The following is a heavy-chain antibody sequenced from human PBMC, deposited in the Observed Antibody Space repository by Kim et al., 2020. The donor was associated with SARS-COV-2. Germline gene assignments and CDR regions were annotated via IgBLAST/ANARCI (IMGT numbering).Heavy chain of an antibody. CDR3: AKVASQRYFDNYYFDY. J-gene: IGHJ4*02. CDR2: ISWNSGSI. Sequence: GGSLRLSCAASGFTFDDYAMHWVRQAPGKCLEWVSGISWNSGSIGYADSVKGRFTISRDNAKNSLYLQMNSLRAEDTALYYCAKVASQRYFDNYYFDYWGQGTLVTVSS. D-gene: IGHD3-9*01. V-gene: IGHV3-9*01. CDR1: GFTFDDYA.